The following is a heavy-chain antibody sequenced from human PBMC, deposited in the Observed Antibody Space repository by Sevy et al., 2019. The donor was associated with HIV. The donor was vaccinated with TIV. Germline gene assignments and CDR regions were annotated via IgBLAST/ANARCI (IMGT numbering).Heavy chain of an antibody. CDR3: ARGTLLWFGELLRRNWFDP. J-gene: IGHJ5*02. CDR1: GYTFTSYD. V-gene: IGHV1-8*01. CDR2: MNPNSGNT. Sequence: ASVKVSCKASGYTFTSYDINWVRQATGQGLEWMGWMNPNSGNTGYAQKFQGRVTMTRNTSISTAYMELSSLRSEDTAVYYCARGTLLWFGELLRRNWFDPWGQRTLVTVSS. D-gene: IGHD3-10*01.